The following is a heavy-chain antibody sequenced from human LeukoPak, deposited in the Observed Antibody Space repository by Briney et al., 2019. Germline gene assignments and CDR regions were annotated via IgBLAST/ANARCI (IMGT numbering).Heavy chain of an antibody. CDR1: GGAFSDYA. D-gene: IGHD1-1*01. Sequence: ASVKVSCKASGGAFSDYAITWVRQAPSQGLEWMGRIIPFVDIPYYAQKFQGRVTITADKSTSTVYMELSSLKSEDTAVYYCASALVGKQLHPSEWGQGTLVTVSS. V-gene: IGHV1-69*04. CDR3: ASALVGKQLHPSE. CDR2: IIPFVDIP. J-gene: IGHJ4*02.